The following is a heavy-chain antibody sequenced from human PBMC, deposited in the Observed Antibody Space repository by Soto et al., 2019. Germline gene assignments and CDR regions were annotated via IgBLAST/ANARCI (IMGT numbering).Heavy chain of an antibody. CDR2: IYYSGST. Sequence: QVQLQESGPGLVKPSQTLSLTCTVSGGSISSGDYYWSWIRQHPGKGLEWIGYIYYSGSTYYNPSLKSRVTISVDTSKNQFSLKLSSVTAADTAVYYCARDSNTYGDYGNFDYWGQGTLVTVSS. CDR3: ARDSNTYGDYGNFDY. D-gene: IGHD4-17*01. CDR1: GGSISSGDYY. J-gene: IGHJ4*02. V-gene: IGHV4-31*03.